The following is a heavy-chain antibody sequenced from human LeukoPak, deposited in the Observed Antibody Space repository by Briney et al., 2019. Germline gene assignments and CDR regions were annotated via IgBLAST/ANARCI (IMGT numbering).Heavy chain of an antibody. CDR1: GYSFADYY. CDR3: ARAGTFDY. Sequence: GASVKVSCKASGYSFADYYMHWVRQAPGQGLERMGWISAYNGNTNYAQKLQGRVTMTTDTSTSTAYMELRSLRSDDTAVYYCARAGTFDYWGQGTLVTVSS. D-gene: IGHD3-10*01. J-gene: IGHJ4*02. V-gene: IGHV1-18*04. CDR2: ISAYNGNT.